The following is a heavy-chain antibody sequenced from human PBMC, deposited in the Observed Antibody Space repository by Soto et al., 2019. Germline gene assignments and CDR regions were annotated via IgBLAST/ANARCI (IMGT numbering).Heavy chain of an antibody. V-gene: IGHV1-58*01. J-gene: IGHJ6*03. CDR1: GFTFTSSA. D-gene: IGHD1-26*01. Sequence: SVKVSCKASGFTFTSSAVQWVRQARGQRLEWIGWIVVGSGNTNYAQKFQERVTITRDMSTSTAYMELSSLRSGDTAVYYCTLDGSYGPEHMDVWGKGTTVTVSS. CDR2: IVVGSGNT. CDR3: TLDGSYGPEHMDV.